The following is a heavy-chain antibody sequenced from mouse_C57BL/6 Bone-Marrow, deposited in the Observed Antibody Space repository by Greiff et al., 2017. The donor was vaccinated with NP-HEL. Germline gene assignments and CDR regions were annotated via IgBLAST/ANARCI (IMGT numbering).Heavy chain of an antibody. CDR1: GFTFSDYG. Sequence: VQLKESGGGLVKPGGSLKLSCAASGFTFSDYGMHWVRQAPEKGLEWVAYISSGSSTIYYADTVKGRFTISRDNAKNTLFLQMTSLRSEDTAMYYCARTWLFAYWGQGTLVTVSA. CDR3: ARTWLFAY. J-gene: IGHJ3*01. V-gene: IGHV5-17*01. CDR2: ISSGSSTI. D-gene: IGHD2-2*01.